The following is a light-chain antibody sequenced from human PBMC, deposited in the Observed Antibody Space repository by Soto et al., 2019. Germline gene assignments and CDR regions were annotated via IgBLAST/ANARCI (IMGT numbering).Light chain of an antibody. CDR2: DVS. J-gene: IGLJ1*01. CDR3: SSYTSSSTPYV. CDR1: SSDVGGYNY. V-gene: IGLV2-14*01. Sequence: QSVLTQPPSASGSPVQSVTISCTGTSSDVGGYNYVSWYQQHPGKAPKLIIYDVSDRPSGVSNRFSGSKSGNTASLTISGLQAEDEADYFCSSYTSSSTPYVFGTGTKVTVL.